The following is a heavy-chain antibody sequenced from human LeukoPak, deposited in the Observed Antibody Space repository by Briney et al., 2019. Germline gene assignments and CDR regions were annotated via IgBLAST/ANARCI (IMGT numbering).Heavy chain of an antibody. Sequence: GGSLRLSCAASGFTFSTFAMIWVRQPPGKGLEWVSSIFPSGGEIHYADSVRGRFTISRDNSKSTLSLQMNSLRAEDTAVYYCAKDRYSIWYLTIDYWGQGTLVTVSS. CDR3: AKDRYSIWYLTIDY. CDR2: IFPSGGEI. D-gene: IGHD6-13*01. CDR1: GFTFSTFA. V-gene: IGHV3-23*01. J-gene: IGHJ4*02.